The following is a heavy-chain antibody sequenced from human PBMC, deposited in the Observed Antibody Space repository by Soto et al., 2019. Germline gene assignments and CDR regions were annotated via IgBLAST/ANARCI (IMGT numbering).Heavy chain of an antibody. CDR3: ARDPSYYGMDV. V-gene: IGHV1-3*05. Sequence: QVQLVQSGAEEKKPGASVKVSCKASGYTFTSYAMHWVRQAPGKGLEWMGWITAGNGNTNYSQNFQGRVTITRDTSASTAYMELSSLRSEDTAVYYCARDPSYYGMDVWGQGTTVTVSS. CDR1: GYTFTSYA. CDR2: ITAGNGNT. J-gene: IGHJ6*02.